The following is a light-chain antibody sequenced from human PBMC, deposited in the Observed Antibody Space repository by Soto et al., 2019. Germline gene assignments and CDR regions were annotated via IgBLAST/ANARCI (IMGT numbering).Light chain of an antibody. CDR3: QQYNSYPLT. CDR1: HSISSW. V-gene: IGKV1-5*01. J-gene: IGKJ4*01. Sequence: QMTQSPSTLSASVGDRVAMTCRASHSISSWLAWYQQKPGKAPKLLIYDASSLESGVPSRFSGSGSGTEFTLTISSLQPDDFATYYCQQYNSYPLTFGGGTKVDI. CDR2: DAS.